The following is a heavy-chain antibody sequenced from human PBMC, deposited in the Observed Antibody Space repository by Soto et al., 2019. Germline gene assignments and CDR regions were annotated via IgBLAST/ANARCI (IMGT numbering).Heavy chain of an antibody. V-gene: IGHV1-69*13. CDR3: ARTGDEKGYYYGSGSYYRDY. CDR2: IIPIFGTA. CDR1: GGTFSSYA. D-gene: IGHD3-10*01. J-gene: IGHJ4*02. Sequence: GASVKVSCKASGGTFSSYAISWVRQAPGQGLEWMGGIIPIFGTANYAQKFQGRVTITADESTSTAYMELSSVTAADTAVYYCARTGDEKGYYYGSGSYYRDYWGQGTLVTVSS.